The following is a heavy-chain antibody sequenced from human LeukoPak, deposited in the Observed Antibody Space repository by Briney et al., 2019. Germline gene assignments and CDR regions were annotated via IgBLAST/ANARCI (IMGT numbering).Heavy chain of an antibody. D-gene: IGHD4-17*01. Sequence: GASVKVSCKASGGTFSSYAISWVRQAPGQGLEWMGGIIPIFGTPNYARKFQGRVTITADESTSTAYMELSSLRSEDTAVYYCARGGAYGDYEYFQHWGQGTLVTVSS. V-gene: IGHV1-69*13. CDR1: GGTFSSYA. CDR2: IIPIFGTP. J-gene: IGHJ1*01. CDR3: ARGGAYGDYEYFQH.